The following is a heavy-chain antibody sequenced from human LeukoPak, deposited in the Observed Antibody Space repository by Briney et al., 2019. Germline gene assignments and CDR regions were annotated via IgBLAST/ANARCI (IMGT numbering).Heavy chain of an antibody. CDR1: GGSVSSGSYH. D-gene: IGHD3-10*01. CDR2: IYYSGST. CDR3: ARDVLTEGTLAFDI. J-gene: IGHJ3*02. V-gene: IGHV4-61*01. Sequence: PSETLSLTCTVSGGSVSSGSYHWSWIRQPPGKGLEWIGYIYYSGSTNYNPSLKSRVTISVDTSKNQFSLKLSSVTAADTAVYYCARDVLTEGTLAFDIWGQGTMVTVSS.